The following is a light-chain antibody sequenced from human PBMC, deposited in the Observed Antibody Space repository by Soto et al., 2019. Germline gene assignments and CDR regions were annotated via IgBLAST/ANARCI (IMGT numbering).Light chain of an antibody. CDR3: SATDDRLSGPV. V-gene: IGLV1-47*02. CDR2: SND. J-gene: IGLJ2*01. Sequence: QSVLTQPPSASGTPGQRVTIPCSGSSSNIETNYVYWYQHLPGAAPKLLIYSNDQRPSGVPDRFSASKSGTSASLAISGLRSEDEGDYYCSATDDRLSGPVFGGGTKVTVL. CDR1: SSNIETNY.